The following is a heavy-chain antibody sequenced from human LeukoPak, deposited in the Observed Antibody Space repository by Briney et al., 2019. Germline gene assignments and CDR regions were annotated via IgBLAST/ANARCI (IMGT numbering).Heavy chain of an antibody. CDR2: ISGSGGST. V-gene: IGHV3-23*01. Sequence: GGSLRLSCAASGFTFSSYAMSWVRQAPGKGLEWVSAISGSGGSTYYADSVKGRFTISRDNSKNTLYLQMNSLRAEDTAVYYCARAVAYCGGDCYSVRGDDAFDIWGQGTMVTVSS. J-gene: IGHJ3*02. D-gene: IGHD2-21*02. CDR3: ARAVAYCGGDCYSVRGDDAFDI. CDR1: GFTFSSYA.